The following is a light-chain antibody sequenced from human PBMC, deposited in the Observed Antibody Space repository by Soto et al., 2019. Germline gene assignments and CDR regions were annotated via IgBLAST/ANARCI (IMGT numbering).Light chain of an antibody. J-gene: IGKJ4*01. V-gene: IGKV1-33*01. CDR2: DAS. CDR1: QDIKNY. CDR3: QQYENLPPT. Sequence: DTQMTQSPSSLSASVGDRVTITCQASQDIKNYLNWYLQKPRKAPKLLIYDASNLERGVPSRFSGSGAGTEYSLTISSLQPEDNGTYYCQQYENLPPTFGGGTKVDIK.